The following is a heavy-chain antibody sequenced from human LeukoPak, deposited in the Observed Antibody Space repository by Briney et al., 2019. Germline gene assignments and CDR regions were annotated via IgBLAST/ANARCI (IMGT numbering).Heavy chain of an antibody. Sequence: ASVKVSCKASGYTFTSYGISWVRQAPGQGLEWMGWISAYNGNTNYAQKLQGRVTMTTDASTSTAYMELSSLRSDDTAVYYCARVAGYSYGYYFDYWGQGTLVTVSS. D-gene: IGHD5-18*01. CDR2: ISAYNGNT. CDR3: ARVAGYSYGYYFDY. CDR1: GYTFTSYG. V-gene: IGHV1-18*01. J-gene: IGHJ4*02.